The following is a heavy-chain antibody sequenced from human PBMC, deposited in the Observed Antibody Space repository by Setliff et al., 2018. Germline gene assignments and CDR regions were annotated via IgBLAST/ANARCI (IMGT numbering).Heavy chain of an antibody. V-gene: IGHV4-39*01. J-gene: IGHJ6*03. Sequence: SETLSLTCSVLGGSLTSGTQYWAWIRQPPGKGLEWIGNINYSGSTYYNPSLKSRVTMSVDASKNQVSLKVTSVTAEDTAVYYCAKVDIDYIMTRDNTWQYFFYMDVWGRGTTVTVSS. D-gene: IGHD5-12*01. CDR2: INYSGST. CDR1: GGSLTSGTQY. CDR3: AKVDIDYIMTRDNTWQYFFYMDV.